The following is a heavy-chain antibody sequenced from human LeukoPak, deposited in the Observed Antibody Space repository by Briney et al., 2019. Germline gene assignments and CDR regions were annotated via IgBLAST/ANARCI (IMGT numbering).Heavy chain of an antibody. CDR2: IIPIFGTA. J-gene: IGHJ4*02. Sequence: SVKVSCKASGGTFSSYAISWVRQAPGQGLEWMGGIIPIFGTANYAQKFQGRVTITTDESTSTAYMELSSLRSEDTAVYYCARGGQYSSSSYYFDYWGQGTLVTVSS. D-gene: IGHD6-6*01. V-gene: IGHV1-69*05. CDR1: GGTFSSYA. CDR3: ARGGQYSSSSYYFDY.